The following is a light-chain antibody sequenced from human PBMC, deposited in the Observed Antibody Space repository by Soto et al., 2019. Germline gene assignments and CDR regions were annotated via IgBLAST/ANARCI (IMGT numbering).Light chain of an antibody. CDR2: GAS. CDR1: QSVSSTY. CDR3: QQYGSSPPIT. V-gene: IGKV3-20*01. J-gene: IGKJ5*01. Sequence: EIVLTQSPGTLSLSPGERATLYCRAIQSVSSTYLAWYHQKPGQAPRLLIYGASSRATGIPDRFSGSGSGTDFTLTISRLEPEDFAVYYCQQYGSSPPITFGQGTRLEIK.